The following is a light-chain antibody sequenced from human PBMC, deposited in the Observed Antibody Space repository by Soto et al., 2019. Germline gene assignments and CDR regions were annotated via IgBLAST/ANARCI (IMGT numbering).Light chain of an antibody. Sequence: AIQMTQFPSSLSASVGDRVTITCRASQGIRNDLGWYQQKSGRTPKLLIFGASTLQSGVPSRFSGSGSGTDFTLTISSLQPEDFATYYCLHDYSFPYTFGQGTKVVIK. CDR3: LHDYSFPYT. CDR1: QGIRND. J-gene: IGKJ2*01. V-gene: IGKV1-6*01. CDR2: GAS.